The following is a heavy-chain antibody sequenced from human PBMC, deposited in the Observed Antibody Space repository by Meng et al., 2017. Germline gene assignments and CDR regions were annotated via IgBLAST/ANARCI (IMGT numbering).Heavy chain of an antibody. D-gene: IGHD6-19*01. CDR2: IYHGGNT. Sequence: VQLQEAAPRLVKPSGTLSLTCVVSGGSISSVDWWSWVRQPPGKGLEWIGEIYHGGNTNYNPSLKSRVTISIDKSKNQFSLKLSSVTAADTAVYYCASWIYSCGWQWGQGTLVTVSS. V-gene: IGHV4/OR15-8*02. J-gene: IGHJ4*02. CDR1: GGSISSVDW. CDR3: ASWIYSCGWQ.